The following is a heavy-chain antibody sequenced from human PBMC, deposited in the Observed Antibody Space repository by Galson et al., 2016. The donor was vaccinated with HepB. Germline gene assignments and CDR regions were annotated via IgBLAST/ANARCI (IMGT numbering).Heavy chain of an antibody. CDR3: SREMTGSYFD. J-gene: IGHJ4*02. CDR1: GFTFDDYG. D-gene: IGHD3-10*01. V-gene: IGHV3-9*01. CDR2: ISWNRGSV. Sequence: SLRLSCAASGFTFDDYGMHWVRQAPGKGLEWVSGISWNRGSVGYADSVKGRFTISRDNAKNSLYLQMNGLRVDETAVYYCSREMTGSYFDWGQGTLVTVSS.